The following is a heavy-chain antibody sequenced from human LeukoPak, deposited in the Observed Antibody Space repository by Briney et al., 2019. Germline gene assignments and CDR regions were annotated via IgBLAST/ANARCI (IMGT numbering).Heavy chain of an antibody. Sequence: SETLSLTCTVSGGSIRSYYWSWIRQPPGKGLEWIGHIYIRGTTDYNPSLKSRVTMSIDTSKNQFSLKLSSVTAADTAGYYCARLENVDWFDPWGQGTLVIVSS. CDR2: IYIRGTT. J-gene: IGHJ5*02. CDR1: GGSIRSYY. D-gene: IGHD1-1*01. CDR3: ARLENVDWFDP. V-gene: IGHV4-4*09.